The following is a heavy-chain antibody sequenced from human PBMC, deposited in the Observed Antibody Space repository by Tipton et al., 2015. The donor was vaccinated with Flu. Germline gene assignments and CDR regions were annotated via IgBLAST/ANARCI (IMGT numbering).Heavy chain of an antibody. V-gene: IGHV4-39*07. Sequence: LRLSCTVSGGSITNSNYYWGWIRQPPGKGLERIGSIYYSGNTFYNPSLKSRVTISVDTSKNEFSLKLSSVTAADTAVYYCMRDLRGRDSWGQGTLVTVSS. CDR3: MRDLRGRDS. CDR2: IYYSGNT. J-gene: IGHJ4*02. CDR1: GGSITNSNYY.